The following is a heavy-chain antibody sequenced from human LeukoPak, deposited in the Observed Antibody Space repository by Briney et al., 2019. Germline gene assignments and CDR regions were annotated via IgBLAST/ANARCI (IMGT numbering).Heavy chain of an antibody. CDR3: AKGASGGYYDSSGYPIDY. CDR2: ISGSGGST. V-gene: IGHV3-23*01. Sequence: PGGSLRLSCAASGFTFSSYAMSWVRQAPGKGLEWVSAISGSGGSTYYADSVKGRFTISRDNSKNTLYLQMNSLRAEDTAVYYCAKGASGGYYDSSGYPIDYWGQGTLVTVSS. J-gene: IGHJ4*02. CDR1: GFTFSSYA. D-gene: IGHD3-22*01.